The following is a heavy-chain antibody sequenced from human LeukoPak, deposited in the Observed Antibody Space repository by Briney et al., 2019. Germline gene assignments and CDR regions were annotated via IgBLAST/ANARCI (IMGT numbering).Heavy chain of an antibody. CDR2: INSGSTYT. V-gene: IGHV3-21*01. Sequence: GGSLRLSCAASGFTFSSYMMNWVRQAPGKGLEWVSSINSGSTYTYHTESVKGRFTVSRDNAKNSLFLQMNSLRAEDTAIYCCARSLTTLTYEGYWGQGTLVTVSS. D-gene: IGHD1-1*01. CDR3: ARSLTTLTYEGY. J-gene: IGHJ4*02. CDR1: GFTFSSYM.